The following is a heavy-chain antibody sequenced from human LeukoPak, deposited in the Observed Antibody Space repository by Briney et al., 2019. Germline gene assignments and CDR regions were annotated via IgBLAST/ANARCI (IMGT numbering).Heavy chain of an antibody. J-gene: IGHJ4*02. D-gene: IGHD3-16*02. CDR3: ARGTVFHDYVWGSYPPGDY. Sequence: PGGSLRLSCATSGFTFDDYGMSWVRQAPGKGLEWVSGINWNGGSTGYGDSVKGRFTISRDNAKNSLYLQMNSLRAEDTALYYCARGTVFHDYVWGSYPPGDYWGQGTLVTVSS. CDR2: INWNGGST. CDR1: GFTFDDYG. V-gene: IGHV3-20*04.